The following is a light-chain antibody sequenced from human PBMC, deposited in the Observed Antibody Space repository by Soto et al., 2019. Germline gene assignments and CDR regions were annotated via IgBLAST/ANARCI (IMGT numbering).Light chain of an antibody. V-gene: IGKV1-9*01. CDR2: SAS. Sequence: DIQLTQSPSILSASVGDRVTITCRASPGISSYLAWYRQKPGQAPDLLIFSASTLESGVPSRFSGSGSATEFTLTISGLQPDDFATYYCQQYKDYVYTFGQGTKVDIK. CDR3: QQYKDYVYT. CDR1: PGISSY. J-gene: IGKJ2*01.